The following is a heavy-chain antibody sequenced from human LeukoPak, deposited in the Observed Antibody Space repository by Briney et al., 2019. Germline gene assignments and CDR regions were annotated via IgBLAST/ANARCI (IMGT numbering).Heavy chain of an antibody. V-gene: IGHV3-30*18. J-gene: IGHJ1*01. Sequence: GSLRLSCAASGLTFSSYAMHWVRPAPGKGLEWVSVISYDGSNKDYADSVKGRFTISRDNSRNTLSLQMNSLRPEDTAVYYCAKDLLYYGPGTYYNAAEYFQFWGQGTQVTVSS. CDR1: GLTFSSYA. CDR3: AKDLLYYGPGTYYNAAEYFQF. D-gene: IGHD3-10*01. CDR2: ISYDGSNK.